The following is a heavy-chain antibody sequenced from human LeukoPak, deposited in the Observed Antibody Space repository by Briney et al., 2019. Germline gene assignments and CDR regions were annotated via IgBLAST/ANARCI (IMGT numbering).Heavy chain of an antibody. J-gene: IGHJ4*02. D-gene: IGHD2-2*01. V-gene: IGHV4-34*01. CDR1: GGSFSGYY. Sequence: SETLSLTCAAYGGSFSGYYWSWIRQPPGKGLEWIGEINHSGSTNYNPSLKSRVTISVDTSKNQFSLKLSSVTAADTAVYYCARAARYCSSTSCPPLDYWGQGTLVTVSS. CDR3: ARAARYCSSTSCPPLDY. CDR2: INHSGST.